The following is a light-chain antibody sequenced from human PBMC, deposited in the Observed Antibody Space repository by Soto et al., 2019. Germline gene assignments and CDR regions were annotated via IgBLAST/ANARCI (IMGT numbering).Light chain of an antibody. J-gene: IGKJ3*01. Sequence: EIVMTQSPATPSLSPGERATLSFRASQSIGSYLAWYQHKLGQPPRLLIYYASNRATGIPVRFSGSGSGTDFTLTISSLEPEDFAVYYCQQRSTWPPFSFGPGTKVDIK. CDR3: QQRSTWPPFS. V-gene: IGKV3-11*01. CDR2: YAS. CDR1: QSIGSY.